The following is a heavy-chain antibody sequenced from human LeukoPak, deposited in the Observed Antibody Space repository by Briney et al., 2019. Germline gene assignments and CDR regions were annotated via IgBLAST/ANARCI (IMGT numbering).Heavy chain of an antibody. CDR1: GFTFSSYN. V-gene: IGHV3-21*05. CDR3: ARDGMRYSSSWYPNWFDP. CDR2: ISSSSSYT. Sequence: GGSLRLSCAASGFTFSSYNMKWVRQAPGKGLEWVSYISSSSSYTNYADSVKGRFTISRDNAKNSLYLQMNSLRAEDTAVYYCARDGMRYSSSWYPNWFDPWGQGTLVTVSS. D-gene: IGHD6-13*01. J-gene: IGHJ5*02.